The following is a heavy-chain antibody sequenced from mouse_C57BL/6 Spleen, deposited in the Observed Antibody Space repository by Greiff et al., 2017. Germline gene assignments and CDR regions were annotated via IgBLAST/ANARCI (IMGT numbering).Heavy chain of an antibody. Sequence: DVQLQESGPGLVKPSQSLSLTCSVTGYSITSGYYWNWIRQFPGNKLEWMGYISYDGSNNYNPSLKNRISITRDTSKNQFFLKLNSVTTEDTATYYCAREWESYYYGSSSGFAYWGQGTLVTVSA. V-gene: IGHV3-6*01. J-gene: IGHJ3*01. CDR2: ISYDGSN. CDR1: GYSITSGYY. CDR3: AREWESYYYGSSSGFAY. D-gene: IGHD1-1*01.